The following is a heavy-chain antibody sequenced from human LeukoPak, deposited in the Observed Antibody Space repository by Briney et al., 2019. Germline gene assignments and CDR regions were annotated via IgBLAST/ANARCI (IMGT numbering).Heavy chain of an antibody. D-gene: IGHD6-19*01. J-gene: IGHJ4*02. Sequence: TGGSLRLSCTASGFTFGDYAMSWVRQAPGKGLEWVGFIRSKAYGGTTEYAASVKGRFTISRDDSKSIAYLQMNSLKTEDTAVYYCTSGPPDGIAVAGFDYWGQGTLVTVPS. V-gene: IGHV3-49*04. CDR2: IRSKAYGGTT. CDR3: TSGPPDGIAVAGFDY. CDR1: GFTFGDYA.